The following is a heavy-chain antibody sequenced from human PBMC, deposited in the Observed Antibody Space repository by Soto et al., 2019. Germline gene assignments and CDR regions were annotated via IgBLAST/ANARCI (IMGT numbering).Heavy chain of an antibody. Sequence: EVQLVESGGGLVQPGGSLRLSCAASGFTFSYYWMDWVRQAPGKGLEWVAHIQKDGSEKYYVDSVKGRFTISRDNAKNSLYLQMNSLGAEDTALYYGARPQMEKTSCMDVWGQGTTVTVSS. J-gene: IGHJ6*02. V-gene: IGHV3-7*05. CDR3: ARPQMEKTSCMDV. CDR2: IQKDGSEK. D-gene: IGHD2-2*01. CDR1: GFTFSYYW.